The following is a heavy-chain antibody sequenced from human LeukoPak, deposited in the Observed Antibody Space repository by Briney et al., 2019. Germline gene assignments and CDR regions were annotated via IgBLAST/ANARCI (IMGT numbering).Heavy chain of an antibody. CDR1: GASITSHY. CDR2: IQTSGRT. D-gene: IGHD6-6*01. V-gene: IGHV4-4*07. J-gene: IGHJ4*02. Sequence: PSETLSLTCTVSGASITSHYWSWIRQPAGKGLEWIGRIQTSGRTSYDPSLNSRVTMSVDTSNNRFSLNLTSVTAADTAVYYCARENGATIAGRSLDYWGQGTLVTVSS. CDR3: ARENGATIAGRSLDY.